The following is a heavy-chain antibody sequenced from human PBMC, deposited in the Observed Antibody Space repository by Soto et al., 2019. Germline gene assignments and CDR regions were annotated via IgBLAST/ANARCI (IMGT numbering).Heavy chain of an antibody. J-gene: IGHJ5*02. V-gene: IGHV1-69*06. Sequence: SVKVSCKASGGTFSSYAISWVRQAPGQGLEWRGGIIPIFGTANYAQKFQGRVTITAEKSTSTAYMELSSLRSEDTAVYYCARMFGPLVVAATTNWFDRRVQGTLVNVS. CDR3: ARMFGPLVVAATTNWFDR. CDR1: GGTFSSYA. D-gene: IGHD2-15*01. CDR2: IIPIFGTA.